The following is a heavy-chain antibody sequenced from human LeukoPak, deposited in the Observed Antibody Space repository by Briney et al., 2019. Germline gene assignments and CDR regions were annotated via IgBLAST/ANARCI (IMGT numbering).Heavy chain of an antibody. CDR1: GFSVSDKS. V-gene: IGHV3-53*01. Sequence: GGSLRLSCAVSGFSVSDKSLSWVRQAPGKGLEWVSLIYADGQTFYSESVKGRFAISRDTSKNTLFLQMNSLRVEDTAMYFCANYYYDKDDDFWGQGTLVTVSS. D-gene: IGHD3-22*01. CDR3: ANYYYDKDDDF. J-gene: IGHJ4*02. CDR2: IYADGQT.